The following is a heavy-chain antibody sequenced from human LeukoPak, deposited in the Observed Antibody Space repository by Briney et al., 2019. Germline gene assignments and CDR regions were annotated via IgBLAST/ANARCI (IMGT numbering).Heavy chain of an antibody. CDR3: ARRGGWYRPTKNNWFDP. CDR1: GGSIRSGSYY. D-gene: IGHD6-19*01. V-gene: IGHV4-39*07. CDR2: IYQSGSP. Sequence: SETLSLTCTVSGGSIRSGSYYWSWIRQPPGKGLEWIGSIYQSGSPYYNPSLKSRVTISVDTSKNQFSLKLSSVTAADTAVYYCARRGGWYRPTKNNWFDPWGQGTLVTVSS. J-gene: IGHJ5*02.